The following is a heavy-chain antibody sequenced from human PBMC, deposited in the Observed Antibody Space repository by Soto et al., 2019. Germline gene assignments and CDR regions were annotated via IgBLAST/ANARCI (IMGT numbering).Heavy chain of an antibody. CDR2: ISGSGAST. D-gene: IGHD2-2*01. CDR1: GFTFNSCA. J-gene: IGHJ6*02. CDR3: AKVSSYYYYGMDV. V-gene: IGHV3-23*01. Sequence: GGSLRLSCAASGFTFNSCAMSWVRQAPGKGLEWVSAISGSGASTYYADSVKGRFTISRDNSKSTLYLQMNSLRAEDAAVYYYAKVSSYYYYGMDVWGQGTTVTVSS.